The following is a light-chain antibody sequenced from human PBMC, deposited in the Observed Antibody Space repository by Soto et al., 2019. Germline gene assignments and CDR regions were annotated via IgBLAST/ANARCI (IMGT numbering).Light chain of an antibody. Sequence: QSVLTQPPSASGSPGQSVTISCTGTSSDVGGYNYVSWYQQHPGKPPKLMIFEVTRRPSGVPDRFSGSKSGNTASLTVSGLQAEDDADYYCSSYAGSNNFVFGSGTKVTVL. CDR2: EVT. CDR1: SSDVGGYNY. CDR3: SSYAGSNNFV. V-gene: IGLV2-8*01. J-gene: IGLJ1*01.